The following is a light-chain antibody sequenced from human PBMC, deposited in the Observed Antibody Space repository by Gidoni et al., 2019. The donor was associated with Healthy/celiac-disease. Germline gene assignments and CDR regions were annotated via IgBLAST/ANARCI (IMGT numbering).Light chain of an antibody. CDR1: QSISSY. CDR3: QQSYSTPLT. Sequence: DIQMTPSPSSLSASVGDRVTITCRASQSISSYLHWYQQKPGKAPKLLIYAASSLQSGVPSRFSDSGSGTDVTLTISSLQPEDFATYYCQQSYSTPLTFGGGTKVEIK. J-gene: IGKJ4*01. V-gene: IGKV1-39*01. CDR2: AAS.